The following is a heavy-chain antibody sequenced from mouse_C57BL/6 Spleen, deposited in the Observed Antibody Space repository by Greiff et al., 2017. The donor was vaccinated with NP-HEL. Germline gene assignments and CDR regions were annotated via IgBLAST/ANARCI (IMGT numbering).Heavy chain of an antibody. V-gene: IGHV1-69*01. J-gene: IGHJ4*01. D-gene: IGHD1-1*01. CDR1: GYTFTSYW. CDR3: AREILRSYAMDY. Sequence: VQLQQPGAELVMPGASVKLSCKASGYTFTSYWMHWVKQRPGQGLEWIGEIDPSDSYTNYNQKFKGKSTLTVDKSSSTAYMQLSSLTSEDSAVYYCAREILRSYAMDYWGQGTSVTVSS. CDR2: IDPSDSYT.